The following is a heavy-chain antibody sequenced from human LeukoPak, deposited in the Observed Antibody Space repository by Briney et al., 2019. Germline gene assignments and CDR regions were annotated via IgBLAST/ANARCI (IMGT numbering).Heavy chain of an antibody. CDR2: ISGSGGST. D-gene: IGHD6-13*01. CDR3: AKYGGSSWYVDY. V-gene: IGHV3-23*01. CDR1: GFTFSSYG. J-gene: IGHJ4*02. Sequence: GGSLRLSCAASGFTFSSYGMSWVRQAPGKGLEWVSTISGSGGSTYYADSVKGRFTISRDNSKNTLYLQMNSLRAEDTAVYYCAKYGGSSWYVDYWGQGTLVTVSS.